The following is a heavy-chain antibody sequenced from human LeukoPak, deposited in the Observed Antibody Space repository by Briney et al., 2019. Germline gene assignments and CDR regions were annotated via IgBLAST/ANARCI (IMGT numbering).Heavy chain of an antibody. CDR1: GFTFSHYW. D-gene: IGHD4-17*01. CDR3: ATGDDYDDYFDY. Sequence: PGKSLRLSCAASGFTFSHYWMTWVRQAPGKGLEWVANINQEGSEKYYVDSVKGRFSISRDNAKNSVYLQMNSLRAEDTAVYYCATGDDYDDYFDYWGQGTLVTASS. V-gene: IGHV3-7*01. J-gene: IGHJ4*02. CDR2: INQEGSEK.